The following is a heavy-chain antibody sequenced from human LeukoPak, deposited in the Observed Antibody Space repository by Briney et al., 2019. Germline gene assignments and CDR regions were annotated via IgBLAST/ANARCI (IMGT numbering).Heavy chain of an antibody. D-gene: IGHD3-22*01. CDR2: IYTSGST. J-gene: IGHJ5*02. Sequence: SETLCCTSKVAGVSMSSYYWSWNPPPQGPGRAWIRYIYTSGSTNYNPSLKSRVTISVDTSKNQFPLKLSSVTAADTAVYYCARHGGYYDRGHNWFDPWGQGTLVTVSS. CDR3: ARHGGYYDRGHNWFDP. CDR1: GVSMSSYY. V-gene: IGHV4-4*09.